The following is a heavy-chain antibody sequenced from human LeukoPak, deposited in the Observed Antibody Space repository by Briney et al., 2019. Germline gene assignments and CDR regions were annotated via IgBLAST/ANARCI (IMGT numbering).Heavy chain of an antibody. CDR2: ISAYNGNT. Sequence: ASVKVSCKASGYTFTSYGISWVRQAPGQGLEWMGWISAYNGNTNYAQKLQGRVTMTTDTSTNTAYMELRSLRSDDTAVYYCARDLYRDSLPVSWFDPWGQGTLVTVSS. V-gene: IGHV1-18*01. J-gene: IGHJ5*02. D-gene: IGHD4-11*01. CDR3: ARDLYRDSLPVSWFDP. CDR1: GYTFTSYG.